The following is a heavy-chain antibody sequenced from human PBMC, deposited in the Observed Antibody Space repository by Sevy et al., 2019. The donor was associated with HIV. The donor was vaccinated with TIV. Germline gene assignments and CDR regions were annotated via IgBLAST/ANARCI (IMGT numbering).Heavy chain of an antibody. CDR3: ARWRAVAGCPHAFDI. CDR1: GFTFSSYW. D-gene: IGHD6-19*01. Sequence: GGSLRLSCAASGFTFSSYWMHWVRQAPGKGLMWVSRINGDGSSTSYADSVKGRFTISRDNAKNTLYLQMNSLRAEDTAVYYCARWRAVAGCPHAFDIWGQGTMVTVSS. V-gene: IGHV3-74*01. CDR2: INGDGSST. J-gene: IGHJ3*02.